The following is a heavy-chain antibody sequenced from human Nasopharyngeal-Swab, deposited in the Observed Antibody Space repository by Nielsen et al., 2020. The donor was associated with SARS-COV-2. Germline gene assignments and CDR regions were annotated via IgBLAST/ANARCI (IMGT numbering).Heavy chain of an antibody. V-gene: IGHV4-59*11. Sequence: GSLRLSCTVSGVSITSQYWSWIRQPPGKGLEWIGYISHNSGTSYNPSLKSRVTMFMDTSKNPFSLRLRSVTAADTAVYYCAKEGATGWFDPCGQGTLVTVSS. CDR1: GVSITSQY. J-gene: IGHJ5*02. CDR2: ISHNSGT. CDR3: AKEGATGWFDP.